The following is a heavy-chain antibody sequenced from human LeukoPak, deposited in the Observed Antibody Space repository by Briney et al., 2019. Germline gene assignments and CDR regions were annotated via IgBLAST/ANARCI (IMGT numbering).Heavy chain of an antibody. V-gene: IGHV4-39*01. D-gene: IGHD1-1*01. CDR3: ARKEQGTMFDY. CDR1: DDSTTRSNSY. CDR2: IAYSGST. J-gene: IGHJ4*02. Sequence: SETLSLTCTVSDDSTTRSNSYWGWIRQPPGEGLEWIGTIAYSGSTYYNPSLKTRVTLSVDTSKSHLSLELSSVIAADTAVYFCARKEQGTMFDYWGQGSLVTVSS.